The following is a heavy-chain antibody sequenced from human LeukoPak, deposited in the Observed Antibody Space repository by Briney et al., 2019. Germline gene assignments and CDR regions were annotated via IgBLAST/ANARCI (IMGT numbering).Heavy chain of an antibody. D-gene: IGHD4-17*01. CDR3: AKVYMTTVTTDY. Sequence: TGGSLRLSCAASGFTFSSYAMSWVRQAPEKGLEWVSAISGSGGSTYYADSVKGRFTISRDNSKNTLYLQMNSLRAEDTAVYYCAKVYMTTVTTDYWGQGTLVTVSS. J-gene: IGHJ4*02. CDR1: GFTFSSYA. V-gene: IGHV3-23*01. CDR2: ISGSGGST.